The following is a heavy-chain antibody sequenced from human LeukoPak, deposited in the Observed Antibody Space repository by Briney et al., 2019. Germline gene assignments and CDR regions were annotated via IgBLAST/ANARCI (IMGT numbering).Heavy chain of an antibody. Sequence: SQTLSLPCTLSVGSIRSYYWSWLRPPPAKGLEWIGYIYYSGSTNYNPPLKSRVTISVDTSKNQFSLKLSSVTAADTAVYYCARRSGSYYKRRDYYYYMDVWGKGSTVTISS. V-gene: IGHV4-59*01. CDR2: IYYSGST. D-gene: IGHD3-10*01. J-gene: IGHJ6*03. CDR3: ARRSGSYYKRRDYYYYMDV. CDR1: VGSIRSYY.